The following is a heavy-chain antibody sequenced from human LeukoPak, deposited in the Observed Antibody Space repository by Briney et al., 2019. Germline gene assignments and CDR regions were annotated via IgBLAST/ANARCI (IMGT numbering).Heavy chain of an antibody. D-gene: IGHD2-2*01. CDR3: ARGRIPVASPLHF. CDR1: GFTFSSYA. CDR2: INHSGST. Sequence: PGGSLRLSCAASGFTFSSYAMSWVRQPPGKGLEWIGEINHSGSTNYNPSLKSRVTISVDTSKNQFSLKLSSLTAADTAMYYCARGRIPVASPLHFWGQGTLVTVSS. J-gene: IGHJ4*02. V-gene: IGHV4-34*01.